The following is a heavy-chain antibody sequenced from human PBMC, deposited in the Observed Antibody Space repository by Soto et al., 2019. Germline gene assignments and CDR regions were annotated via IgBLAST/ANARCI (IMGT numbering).Heavy chain of an antibody. J-gene: IGHJ4*02. Sequence: GGSRRRSCEASGFIFNFCWLTWLLQAPDKRLWRVPTLKHNGSGKYYVDCVKGRLTISRDNAENSLDLQMDSLRAEDTAAYDFVRDSGSALLIGYQHYDSWGQGTVVSV. V-gene: IGHV3-7*05. CDR2: LKHNGSGK. D-gene: IGHD3-9*01. CDR3: VRDSGSALLIGYQHYDS. CDR1: GFIFNFCW.